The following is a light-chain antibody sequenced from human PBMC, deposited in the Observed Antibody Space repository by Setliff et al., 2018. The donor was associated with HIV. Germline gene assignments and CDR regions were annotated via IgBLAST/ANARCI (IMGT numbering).Light chain of an antibody. Sequence: QSVLTQPASVSGSPGQSITMSCSGSSSNIGSNNVNWYQQLPGTAPRLLIYRNGQRPSGVPARFSGSKSGTSASLAISGLQSEDEADYYCAAWDDSLDGYLLFGGETK. V-gene: IGLV1-44*01. J-gene: IGLJ2*01. CDR2: RNG. CDR3: AAWDDSLDGYLL. CDR1: SSNIGSNN.